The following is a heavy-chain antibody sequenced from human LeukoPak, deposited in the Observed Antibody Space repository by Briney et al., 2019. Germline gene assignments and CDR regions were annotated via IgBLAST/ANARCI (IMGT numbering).Heavy chain of an antibody. J-gene: IGHJ4*02. D-gene: IGHD3-22*01. CDR3: ARDQAVVVMTTPDY. CDR1: GFTFSTYA. V-gene: IGHV3-30*04. Sequence: GGSLRLSCAASGFTFSTYAMYWVRQAPGKGLECVAIISYDGSYKHHADSVKGRFTISRDNSRSTLYLQVNSLTTEDTAVYYCARDQAVVVMTTPDYWGQGTLVTVSS. CDR2: ISYDGSYK.